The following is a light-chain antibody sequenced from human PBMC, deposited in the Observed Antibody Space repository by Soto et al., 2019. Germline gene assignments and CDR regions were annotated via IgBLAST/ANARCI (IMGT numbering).Light chain of an antibody. J-gene: IGLJ3*02. Sequence: QSALTQPPSASGSPGQPVTISCTGTSSDVGGYNRVSWYQHHPGKAPKLIIYEVFKRPSGVPGRFSGSKSGNTASLTVSGLQAEDEADYYCNSYAGNSWVFGGGTKLTVL. CDR3: NSYAGNSWV. CDR1: SSDVGGYNR. CDR2: EVF. V-gene: IGLV2-8*01.